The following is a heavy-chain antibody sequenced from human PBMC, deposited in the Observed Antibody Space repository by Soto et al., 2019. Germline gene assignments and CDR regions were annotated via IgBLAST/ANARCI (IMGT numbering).Heavy chain of an antibody. CDR2: ISYDGSNK. CDR3: ALNLGGCSGGSCYSGF. J-gene: IGHJ4*02. V-gene: IGHV3-30-3*01. CDR1: GFTFSSYA. Sequence: GGSLRLSCAASGFTFSSYAMHWVRQAPGKGLEWVAVISYDGSNKYYADSVKGRFTISRDNSKNTLYLQMNSLRAEDTAVYYCALNLGGCSGGSCYSGFWGQGTLVTVSS. D-gene: IGHD2-15*01.